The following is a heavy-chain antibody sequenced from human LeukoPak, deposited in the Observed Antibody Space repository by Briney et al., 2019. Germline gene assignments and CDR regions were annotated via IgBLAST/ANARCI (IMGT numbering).Heavy chain of an antibody. V-gene: IGHV1-69*13. CDR2: IIPIFGTA. Sequence: SVKVSCKASGGTFSSYAISWVRQAPGQGLEWRGGIIPIFGTANYAQKFQGRVTITADESTSTAYMELSSLRSEDTAVYYCARGYYYGSGREDGMDVWGKGTTVTVSS. CDR3: ARGYYYGSGREDGMDV. J-gene: IGHJ6*04. CDR1: GGTFSSYA. D-gene: IGHD3-10*01.